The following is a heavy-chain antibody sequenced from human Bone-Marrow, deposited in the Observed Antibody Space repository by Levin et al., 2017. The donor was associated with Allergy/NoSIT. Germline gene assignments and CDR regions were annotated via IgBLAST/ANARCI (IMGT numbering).Heavy chain of an antibody. CDR3: ARLEPGNVVIPSSSGYFDY. CDR2: ISSSGSSI. CDR1: GFSFSDYY. J-gene: IGHJ4*02. V-gene: IGHV3-11*01. Sequence: GESLKISCAVSGFSFSDYYMSWIRQAPGKGLEWLSYISSSGSSIFYGASVRGRFTISKDNAKNSVYLQMNSLRAEDTAVYYCARLEPGNVVIPSSSGYFDYWGQGTLVTVPS. D-gene: IGHD3-16*02.